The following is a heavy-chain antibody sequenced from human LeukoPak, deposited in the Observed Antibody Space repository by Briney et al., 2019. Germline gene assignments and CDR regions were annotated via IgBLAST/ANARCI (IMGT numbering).Heavy chain of an antibody. J-gene: IGHJ5*02. D-gene: IGHD6-19*01. CDR3: SGRRIGHWLGITWFDP. Sequence: SETLSLTCAVYGGSFSGYYWSWIRQPPGKGLEWIGEINHSGSTNYNPSLKSRVTISVDTSKNQFSLKLSSVTAADTAVYYCSGRRIGHWLGITWFDPWGPGTLVTVSS. V-gene: IGHV4-34*01. CDR1: GGSFSGYY. CDR2: INHSGST.